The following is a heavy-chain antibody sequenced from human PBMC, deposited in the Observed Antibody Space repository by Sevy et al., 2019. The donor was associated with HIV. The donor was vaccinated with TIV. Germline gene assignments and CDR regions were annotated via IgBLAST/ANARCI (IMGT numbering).Heavy chain of an antibody. D-gene: IGHD3-10*01. V-gene: IGHV3-48*02. CDR1: GFTFSSYS. J-gene: IGHJ4*02. CDR2: IRSSSSTT. CDR3: ARDSRGSGTDLDY. Sequence: GGSLRLSCAASGFTFSSYSMNWVHQAPGKGLEWVSYIRSSSSTTHYADSVEGRFTISRDNAKNSLYLQMNSLRDEDTAVYYCARDSRGSGTDLDYWGQGTLVTVSS.